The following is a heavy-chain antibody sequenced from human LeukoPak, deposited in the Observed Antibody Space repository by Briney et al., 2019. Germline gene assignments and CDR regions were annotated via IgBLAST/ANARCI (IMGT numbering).Heavy chain of an antibody. Sequence: PSETLSLTCAVYGGSFRGYYWSWIRQPPGKGLEWIGEINHSGSTNYNPSLKSRVTISVDTSKNQFSLKLSSVTAAATAVYYCARGRHCYYDFWSGEPSCWFDPWGQGTLVTVSS. CDR3: ARGRHCYYDFWSGEPSCWFDP. CDR2: INHSGST. V-gene: IGHV4-34*01. CDR1: GGSFRGYY. D-gene: IGHD3-3*01. J-gene: IGHJ5*02.